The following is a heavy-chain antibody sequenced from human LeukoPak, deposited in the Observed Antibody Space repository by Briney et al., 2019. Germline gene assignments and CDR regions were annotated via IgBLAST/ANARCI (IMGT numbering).Heavy chain of an antibody. Sequence: NTSETLSLTCTVSGGSISSSSYYWGWIRQPPGKGLEWIGSIYYSGSTYYNPSLKSRVTISVDTSKNQFSLKLSSVTAADTAVYYCSRCTAVGLYYFDYWGQGTLVTVSS. D-gene: IGHD2-15*01. CDR3: SRCTAVGLYYFDY. CDR1: GGSISSSSYY. J-gene: IGHJ4*02. V-gene: IGHV4-39*01. CDR2: IYYSGST.